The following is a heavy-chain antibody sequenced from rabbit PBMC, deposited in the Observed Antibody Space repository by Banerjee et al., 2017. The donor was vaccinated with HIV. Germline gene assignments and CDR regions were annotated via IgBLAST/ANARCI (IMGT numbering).Heavy chain of an antibody. CDR3: VRFGYYSSDWGDFNL. V-gene: IGHV1S7*01. CDR1: GFDFSSSY. D-gene: IGHD4-1*01. J-gene: IGHJ4*01. Sequence: QLVESGGSLVTLGGSLKLSCKASGFDFSSSYWMCWVRQAPGKGLEWIGCIGVGSGSTYYASWAKGRFTISSHNAQSTLYLQLNSLTAADTATYFCVRFGYYSSDWGDFNLWGPGTLVTVS. CDR2: IGVGSGST.